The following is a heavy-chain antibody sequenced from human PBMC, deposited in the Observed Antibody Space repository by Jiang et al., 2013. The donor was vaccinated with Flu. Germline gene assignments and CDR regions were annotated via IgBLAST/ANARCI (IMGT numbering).Heavy chain of an antibody. D-gene: IGHD3-10*01. CDR3: ARCRHYYGSGDYFDY. J-gene: IGHJ4*02. CDR2: IKQDGSEK. Sequence: GLVQPGGSLRLSCAASGFTFSSYWMSWVRQAPGKGLEWVANIKQDGSEKYYVDSVKGRFTISRDNAKNSLYLQMNSLRAEDTAVYYCARCRHYYGSGDYFDYWGQGTLVTVSS. CDR1: GFTFSSYW. V-gene: IGHV3-7*01.